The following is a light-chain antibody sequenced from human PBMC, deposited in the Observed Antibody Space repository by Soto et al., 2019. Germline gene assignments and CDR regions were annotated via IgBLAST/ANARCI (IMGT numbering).Light chain of an antibody. J-gene: IGKJ1*01. CDR1: QSVSSN. Sequence: EVVMTHSPATLSVSPGERATLSCSASQSVSSNLAWYQQKPGQAPRLLIYGASTRATGIPARFSGSGSGTEFTLTISSLQSEDFAVYYCQQDNNWPPITFGQGTKVDNK. CDR3: QQDNNWPPIT. V-gene: IGKV3-15*01. CDR2: GAS.